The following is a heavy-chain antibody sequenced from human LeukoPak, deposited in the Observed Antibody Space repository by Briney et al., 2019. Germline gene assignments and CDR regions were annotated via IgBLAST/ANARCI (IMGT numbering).Heavy chain of an antibody. CDR1: GFTFGSYW. D-gene: IGHD5-12*01. J-gene: IGHJ4*02. Sequence: GGSLRLSCAASGFTFGSYWMSWVRQAPGKGLEWVADINGDGSETYYVDSLKGRFTISRDNAKNTLYLQMNSLRAEDTAVYYCATPYLGYDSLFDYWGQGTLVTVSS. CDR2: INGDGSET. CDR3: ATPYLGYDSLFDY. V-gene: IGHV3-7*01.